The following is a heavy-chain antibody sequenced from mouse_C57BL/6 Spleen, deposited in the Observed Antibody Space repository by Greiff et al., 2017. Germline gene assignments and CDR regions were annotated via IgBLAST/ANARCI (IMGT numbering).Heavy chain of an antibody. CDR3: AIDEDINLWYFDV. CDR2: ISDGGSYT. CDR1: GFTFSSYA. V-gene: IGHV5-4*01. J-gene: IGHJ1*03. D-gene: IGHD2-5*01. Sequence: EVKLMESGGGLVKPGGSLKLSCAASGFTFSSYAMSWVRQTPEKGLEWVATISDGGSYTYYPDNVKGRFTISRDNAKNNLYLHMSHLKSEDTAMYYCAIDEDINLWYFDVWGTGTTVTVSS.